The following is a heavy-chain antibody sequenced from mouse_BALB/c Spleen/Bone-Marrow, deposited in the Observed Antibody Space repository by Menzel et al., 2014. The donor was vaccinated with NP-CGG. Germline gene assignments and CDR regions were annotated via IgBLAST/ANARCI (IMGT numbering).Heavy chain of an antibody. V-gene: IGHV1-63*01. Sequence: QVQLQQSGAELVRPGTSVKISCKASGYAFTNYWLDWVKQSPGHGLEWIGDISPGSGNTYFNEKLKGKATLTADKSSSTAYMQLSSLTSEDSAVYFCARPQFISGRYYAMDYWGQGTSVTVSS. D-gene: IGHD1-2*01. J-gene: IGHJ4*01. CDR3: ARPQFISGRYYAMDY. CDR2: ISPGSGNT. CDR1: GYAFTNYW.